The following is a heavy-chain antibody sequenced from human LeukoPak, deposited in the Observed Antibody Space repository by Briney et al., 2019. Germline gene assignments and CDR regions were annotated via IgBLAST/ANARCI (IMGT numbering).Heavy chain of an antibody. J-gene: IGHJ4*02. CDR2: ISAYNGNT. CDR3: ARDRGRNYDFWSGYHPPDY. D-gene: IGHD3-3*01. CDR1: GYTFTSYG. Sequence: ASVKVSCKASGYTFTSYGISWVRQAPGQGLEWMGWISAYNGNTNYAQKLQGRVTMTTDTSTSTAYMELRSLRSDATAVYYCARDRGRNYDFWSGYHPPDYWGQGTLVTVSS. V-gene: IGHV1-18*01.